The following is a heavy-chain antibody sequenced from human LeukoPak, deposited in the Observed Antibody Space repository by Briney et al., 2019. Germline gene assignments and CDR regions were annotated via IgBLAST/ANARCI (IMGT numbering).Heavy chain of an antibody. CDR1: GFTFNSYG. CDR2: IRSDGSYK. V-gene: IGHV3-30*02. J-gene: IGHJ6*04. CDR3: AELGITMIGGV. Sequence: GGSLRLSCAASGFTFNSYGMHWVRQAPGKGLEWVAFIRSDGSYKYYADSVKGRFTISRDNAKNSLYMQMNSLRAEDTAVYYCAELGITMIGGVWGKGTTVTISS. D-gene: IGHD3-10*02.